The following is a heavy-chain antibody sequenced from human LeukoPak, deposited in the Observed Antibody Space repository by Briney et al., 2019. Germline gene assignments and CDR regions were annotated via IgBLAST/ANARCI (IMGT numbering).Heavy chain of an antibody. Sequence: GRSLRLSCAASGFTFSSYAMHWVRQAPGKGLEWVAVISYDGSNKYYADSVKGRFTISSDNSKNTLYLQMNSLRAEDTAVYYCARDFTPEYYYYGMDVWGQGTTVTVSS. CDR1: GFTFSSYA. J-gene: IGHJ6*02. CDR2: ISYDGSNK. CDR3: ARDFTPEYYYYGMDV. V-gene: IGHV3-30-3*01.